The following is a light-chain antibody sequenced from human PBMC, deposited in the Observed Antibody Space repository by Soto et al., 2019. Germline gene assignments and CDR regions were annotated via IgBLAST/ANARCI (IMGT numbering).Light chain of an antibody. V-gene: IGLV2-23*01. CDR2: EGT. Sequence: QSVLTQPASVSGSPGQSITISCTGTSSDVGSYNLVSWYQQHPGRAPKLIIYEGTKRPSGVSNHFSGSKSGNTASLTISGLQAEDEADYYCCSYSGTSSWLFGGGTKLTVL. J-gene: IGLJ3*02. CDR1: SSDVGSYNL. CDR3: CSYSGTSSWL.